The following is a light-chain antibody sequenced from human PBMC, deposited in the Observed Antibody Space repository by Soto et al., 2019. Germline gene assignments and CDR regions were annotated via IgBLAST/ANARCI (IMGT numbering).Light chain of an antibody. CDR1: QSISRSY. J-gene: IGKJ2*01. Sequence: EIVLTQSPGTLSLSPGERATLSCRASQSISRSYLAWYQQKPGQPPRLLIYGTSSRATGIPDRFSGSGSGTDFTLTISGLEPEDFAVYYCQQFGGSPLYTFGQGTKLEI. CDR3: QQFGGSPLYT. V-gene: IGKV3-20*01. CDR2: GTS.